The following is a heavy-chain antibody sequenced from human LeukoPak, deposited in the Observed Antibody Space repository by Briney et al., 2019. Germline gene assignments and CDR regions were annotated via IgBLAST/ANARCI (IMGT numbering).Heavy chain of an antibody. Sequence: SETLSLTCTVSSGSISSYDWSWIRQPAGKGLEWIGRIYTSGSPNYNPSLKSRVTMSVDTSKNPFSLKLSSVTAADTAVYYCARLTSSWYQDWYFDLWGRGTLVTVPS. CDR2: IYTSGSP. D-gene: IGHD6-13*01. CDR1: SGSISSYD. V-gene: IGHV4-4*07. CDR3: ARLTSSWYQDWYFDL. J-gene: IGHJ2*01.